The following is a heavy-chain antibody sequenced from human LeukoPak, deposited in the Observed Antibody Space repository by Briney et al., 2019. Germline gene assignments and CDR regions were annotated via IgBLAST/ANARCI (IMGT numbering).Heavy chain of an antibody. CDR1: GGSISSYY. V-gene: IGHV4-59*01. Sequence: PSETLSLTCTVSGGSISSYYWSWIRQPPGKGLEWVGYIYYSGSTNYNPSLMSGGTISVITSKNQYSVMLSTVPSADTAVYYCLRGDYYYGMDVWGQGTTVTVPS. CDR3: LRGDYYYGMDV. J-gene: IGHJ6*02. CDR2: IYYSGST.